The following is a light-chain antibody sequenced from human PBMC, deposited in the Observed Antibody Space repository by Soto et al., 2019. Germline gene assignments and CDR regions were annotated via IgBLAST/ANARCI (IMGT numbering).Light chain of an antibody. CDR2: EGS. V-gene: IGLV2-23*01. CDR3: CSYAGSSTHV. CDR1: SSDVGSYNL. J-gene: IGLJ1*01. Sequence: QSVLTQPAPVSGSPGQSITISCTGTSSDVGSYNLVSWYQQHPGKAPKLMIYEGSKRPSGVSNRFSGSKSGNMASLTISGLQAEDEADYYCCSYAGSSTHVFGTGTKVTVL.